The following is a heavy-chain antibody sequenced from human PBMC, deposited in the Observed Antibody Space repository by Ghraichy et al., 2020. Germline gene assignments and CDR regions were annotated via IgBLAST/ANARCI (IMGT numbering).Heavy chain of an antibody. Sequence: GGSLRLSCAASGFTFSSYSMNWVRQAPGKGLEWVSSISSSSYIYYADSVKGRFTISRDNAKNSLYLQMNSLRAEDTAVYYCATPSSSGWYQGAYRWGQGTLVTVSS. CDR3: ATPSSSGWYQGAYR. V-gene: IGHV3-21*01. CDR1: GFTFSSYS. CDR2: ISSSSYI. J-gene: IGHJ5*02. D-gene: IGHD6-19*01.